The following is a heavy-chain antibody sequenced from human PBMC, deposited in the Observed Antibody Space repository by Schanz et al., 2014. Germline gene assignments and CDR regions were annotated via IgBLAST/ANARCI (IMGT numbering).Heavy chain of an antibody. D-gene: IGHD6-19*01. CDR2: INAYNGNT. V-gene: IGHV1-18*01. J-gene: IGHJ4*02. Sequence: VQLEQSGAEVKKPGSSVKVSCKASGYSFISHAIHWVRQAPGQRLEWMGWINAYNGNTNYAQKLQGRVTMTTDTSTSTAYMELRSLRSDDTAVYYCARGGYSSGWYDRDIAHFDYWGQGTLVTVSS. CDR3: ARGGYSSGWYDRDIAHFDY. CDR1: GYSFISHA.